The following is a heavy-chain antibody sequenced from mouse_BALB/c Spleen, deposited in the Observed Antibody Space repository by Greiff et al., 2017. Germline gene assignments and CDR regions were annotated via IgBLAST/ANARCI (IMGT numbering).Heavy chain of an antibody. J-gene: IGHJ2*01. CDR2: IWWNDNK. V-gene: IGHV8-11*01. D-gene: IGHD2-4*01. Sequence: KESGPGILQPSQTLSLTCSFSGFSLSTYGIGVGWIRQPSGKGLEWLAHIWWNDNKYYNTALKSRLTISKDTSNNQVFLKIASVDTADTATYYCARIGTYYDYDVYYFDYWGQGTTLTVSS. CDR3: ARIGTYYDYDVYYFDY. CDR1: GFSLSTYGIG.